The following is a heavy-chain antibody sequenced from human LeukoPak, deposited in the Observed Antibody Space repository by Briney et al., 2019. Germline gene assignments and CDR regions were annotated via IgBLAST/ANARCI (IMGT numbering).Heavy chain of an antibody. Sequence: VASVKVSCKASGSTFTGYYMHWVRQAPGQGLERMGWINPNSGGTNYAQKFQGRVTMTRDTSISTAYMELSRLRSDDTAVYYCARVPGYSSSWYSPWGQGTLVTVSS. J-gene: IGHJ5*02. V-gene: IGHV1-2*02. CDR3: ARVPGYSSSWYSP. D-gene: IGHD6-13*01. CDR1: GSTFTGYY. CDR2: INPNSGGT.